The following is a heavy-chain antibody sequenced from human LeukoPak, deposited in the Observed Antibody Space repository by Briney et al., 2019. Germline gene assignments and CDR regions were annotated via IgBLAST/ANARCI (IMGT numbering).Heavy chain of an antibody. CDR2: TSSSDPGT. CDR3: ARGGITIFGVVSYMDV. Sequence: GGSLRLSCAASGFPLSSYAMSWVRQASGKGLEWVSATSSSDPGTYYADSVRGRFTISRDNSKNSLYLQMNSLRAEDTALYYCARGGITIFGVVSYMDVWGKGTTVTVS. CDR1: GFPLSSYA. D-gene: IGHD3-3*01. J-gene: IGHJ6*03. V-gene: IGHV3-23*01.